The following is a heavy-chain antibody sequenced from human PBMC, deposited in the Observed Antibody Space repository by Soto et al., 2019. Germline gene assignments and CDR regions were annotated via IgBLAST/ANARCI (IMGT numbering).Heavy chain of an antibody. V-gene: IGHV3-7*05. J-gene: IGHJ4*02. D-gene: IGHD2-21*01. CDR3: ARSGWVITPRSLFDY. CDR1: GFTFSSYW. Sequence: EVQLVESGGGLVQPGGSLRLSCAASGFTFSSYWMSWVRQAPGKGLEWVANIKQDGSEKYYVDSVKGRFTISRDNAKNSLYLQMNSLRAEDTAVYYCARSGWVITPRSLFDYWGQGTLVTVSS. CDR2: IKQDGSEK.